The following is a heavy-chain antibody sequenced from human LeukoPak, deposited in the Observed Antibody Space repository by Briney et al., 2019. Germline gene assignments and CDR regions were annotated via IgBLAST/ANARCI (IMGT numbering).Heavy chain of an antibody. CDR3: ARVRGYCSSGSCGMDV. D-gene: IGHD2-15*01. Sequence: SETLSLTCTVSGYSISSGYYWGWIRQPPGKGLEWIGSIYHSGTTYYNPSLKSRVTISVDTSKNQFSLKLSSVTAADTAVYYCARVRGYCSSGSCGMDVWGQGTTVTVSS. CDR1: GYSISSGYY. J-gene: IGHJ6*02. CDR2: IYHSGTT. V-gene: IGHV4-38-2*02.